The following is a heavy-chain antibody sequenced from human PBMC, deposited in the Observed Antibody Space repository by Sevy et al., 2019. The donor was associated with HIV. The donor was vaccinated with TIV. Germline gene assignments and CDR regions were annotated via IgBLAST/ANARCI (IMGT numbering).Heavy chain of an antibody. CDR1: GFTFSSYA. D-gene: IGHD6-13*01. Sequence: GGSLRLSSAASGFTFSSYAMSWVRQAPGKGLEWVSAISGSGGSTYYADSVKGRFTISRDNSKNTLYLQMNSLRAEDTAVYYCASSSWYGDAFDIWGQGTMVTVSS. J-gene: IGHJ3*02. CDR3: ASSSWYGDAFDI. V-gene: IGHV3-23*01. CDR2: ISGSGGST.